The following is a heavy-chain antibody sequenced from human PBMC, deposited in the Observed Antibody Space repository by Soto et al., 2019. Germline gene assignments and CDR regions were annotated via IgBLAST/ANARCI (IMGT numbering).Heavy chain of an antibody. V-gene: IGHV4-31*03. CDR3: ATSIALTPYFDY. CDR2: IYYSGST. CDR1: GGSISSGGYY. J-gene: IGHJ4*02. D-gene: IGHD6-6*01. Sequence: QVQLQESGPGLVKPSQTLSLTCTVSGGSISSGGYYWSWIRQHPGKGLEWIGYIYYSGSTYYNPSLKSRVTISVDTSKTQFSLKLSSVTAADTAVYYCATSIALTPYFDYWGQGTLVTVSS.